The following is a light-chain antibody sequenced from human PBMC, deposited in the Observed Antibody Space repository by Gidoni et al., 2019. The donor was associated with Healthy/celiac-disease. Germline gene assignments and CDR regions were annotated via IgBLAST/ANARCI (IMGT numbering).Light chain of an antibody. CDR1: KLGDKY. Sequence: SYELTQPPSVSVSPGQTASITCPGDKLGDKYACWYQQKPGQSPVLVIYQDSKRPSGIPERFSGSNSGNTATLTISGTQASYEADYYCQAWDSSTVVFGGGTKLTVL. V-gene: IGLV3-1*01. J-gene: IGLJ2*01. CDR2: QDS. CDR3: QAWDSSTVV.